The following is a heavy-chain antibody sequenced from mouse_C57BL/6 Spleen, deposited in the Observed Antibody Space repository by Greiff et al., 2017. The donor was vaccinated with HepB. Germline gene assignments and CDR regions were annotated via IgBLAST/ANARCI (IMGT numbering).Heavy chain of an antibody. CDR3: ARDPYGSSRYFDV. CDR2: INYDGSST. CDR1: GFTFSDYY. D-gene: IGHD1-1*01. V-gene: IGHV5-16*01. J-gene: IGHJ1*03. Sequence: EVMLVESEGGLVQPGSSMKLSCTASGFTFSDYYMAWVRQVPEKGLEWVANINYDGSSTYYLDSLKSRFIISRDNAKNILYLQMSSLKSEDTATYYCARDPYGSSRYFDVWGTGTTVTVSS.